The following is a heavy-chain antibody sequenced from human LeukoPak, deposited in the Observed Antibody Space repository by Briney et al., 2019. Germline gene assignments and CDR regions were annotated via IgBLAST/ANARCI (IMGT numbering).Heavy chain of an antibody. CDR3: TRGAGWLIDY. D-gene: IGHD3-16*01. CDR2: FYNSGSS. V-gene: IGHV4-59*01. CDR1: GGSISDYY. J-gene: IGHJ4*02. Sequence: PSETLSLTCTVSGGSISDYYRGWIRQPPGRGLEWIGYFYNSGSSTYNPSLKSRVTISVDTSKEQFSLKVNSVTAADTAVYYCTRGAGWLIDYWGQGILVTVSS.